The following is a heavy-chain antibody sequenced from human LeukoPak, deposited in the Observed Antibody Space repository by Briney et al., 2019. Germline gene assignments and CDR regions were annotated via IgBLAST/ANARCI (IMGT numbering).Heavy chain of an antibody. V-gene: IGHV4-39*01. CDR1: GGSISSSSYY. D-gene: IGHD3-16*02. CDR2: IDDSGST. J-gene: IGHJ4*02. Sequence: PSETLSLTCTVSGGSISSSSYYWGWIRPPPGKGLEWIGSIDDSGSTHYNPFLKSRVTISVDTSKNQCSLKLSSVTAADTAVYYCARLLYMSPDYWGQGTLVTVSS. CDR3: ARLLYMSPDY.